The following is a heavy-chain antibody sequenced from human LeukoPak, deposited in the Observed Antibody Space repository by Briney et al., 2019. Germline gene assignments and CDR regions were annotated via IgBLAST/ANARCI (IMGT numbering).Heavy chain of an antibody. J-gene: IGHJ4*02. CDR2: ISWDGVIA. CDR1: GFVFDDYT. Sequence: GGSLRLSCAASGFVFDDYTMHWVRQAPGKGLEWVSLISWDGVIADYSDSVKGRFTISRDNSKNSLYLQMNSLRTEDSALYYCAKEVSGGSYYEWVENWGQGTLVTVSS. CDR3: AKEVSGGSYYEWVEN. D-gene: IGHD3-16*01. V-gene: IGHV3-43*01.